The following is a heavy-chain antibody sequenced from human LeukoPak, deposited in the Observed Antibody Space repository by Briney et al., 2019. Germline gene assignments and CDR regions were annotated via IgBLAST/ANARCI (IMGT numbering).Heavy chain of an antibody. V-gene: IGHV3-74*01. CDR3: ARAVTYFYGSVTYDWFES. CDR2: IESNGLT. CDR1: GFTFSSYW. D-gene: IGHD3-10*01. Sequence: GGSLTLSCAASGFTFSSYWMHWVRQTPGKGLMWVSRIESNGLTLYADSVRDRFTISRDNAKNTVYLQMNSLRADDTAVYYCARAVTYFYGSVTYDWFESWGQGTLVTVSS. J-gene: IGHJ5*01.